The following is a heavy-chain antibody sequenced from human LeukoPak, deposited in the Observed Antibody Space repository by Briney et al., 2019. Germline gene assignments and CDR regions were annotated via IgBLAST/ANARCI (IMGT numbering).Heavy chain of an antibody. J-gene: IGHJ4*02. D-gene: IGHD6-13*01. V-gene: IGHV3-7*01. CDR2: INQDGSEK. CDR3: ARDGFVGAADY. CDR1: EFTFSGYW. Sequence: GGSLRLSCAASEFTFSGYWMNWVRQAPGKGPEWVANINQDGSEKHYVDSVKGRFTISRDNAKNSLFLQMNSLRVEDTAVFYRARDGFVGAADYWGQETLVTVSS.